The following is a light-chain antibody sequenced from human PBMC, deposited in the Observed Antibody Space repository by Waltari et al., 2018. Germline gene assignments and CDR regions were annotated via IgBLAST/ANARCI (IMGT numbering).Light chain of an antibody. CDR2: YMSDSDQ. J-gene: IGLJ3*02. CDR1: SGLSVDSYR. Sequence: QAVLTQPSSLSASPGASASLTCTLRSGLSVDSYRIYWFQQKPGSLPQFLLKYMSDSDQHQGPGVPNRFSGSKDESANAGILLISGLQSEDEADYYCMIWHNSAWVFGGGSKVTVL. V-gene: IGLV5-45*03. CDR3: MIWHNSAWV.